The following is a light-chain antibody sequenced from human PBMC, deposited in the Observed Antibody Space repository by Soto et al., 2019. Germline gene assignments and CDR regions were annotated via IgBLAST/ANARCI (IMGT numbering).Light chain of an antibody. Sequence: EIVLTQSPATLSLPPGDRATISCRASQSVSSYLAWYQQKPGQAPRLLIYDASNRATGIPARFSGSGSGTDFTLTITTLEPEDFAVYYCQQRSNWPSTFGGGTKVDIK. CDR3: QQRSNWPST. J-gene: IGKJ4*01. V-gene: IGKV3-11*01. CDR1: QSVSSY. CDR2: DAS.